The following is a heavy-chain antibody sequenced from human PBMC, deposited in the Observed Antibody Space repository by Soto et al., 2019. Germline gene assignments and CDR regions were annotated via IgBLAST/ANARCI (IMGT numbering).Heavy chain of an antibody. CDR2: IIPIFGTA. Sequence: QVQLVQSGAEVKKPGSSVKVSCKASVGTFSSYAISWVRQAPGQGLEWMGGIIPIFGTADYAQKFQGRVTITVDESTSTAYMELSSLRSEDTAVYYCASMLDHYYFDYWGQGTLVTVSS. D-gene: IGHD1-1*01. J-gene: IGHJ4*02. V-gene: IGHV1-69*12. CDR1: VGTFSSYA. CDR3: ASMLDHYYFDY.